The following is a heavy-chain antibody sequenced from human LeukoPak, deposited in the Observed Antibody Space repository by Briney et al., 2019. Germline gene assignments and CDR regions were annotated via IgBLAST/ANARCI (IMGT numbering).Heavy chain of an antibody. CDR2: INPNSGGT. V-gene: IGHV1-2*02. CDR3: AREGIGITGSREYYFDY. CDR1: GYTFTGYY. D-gene: IGHD1-20*01. J-gene: IGHJ4*02. Sequence: ASVKVSCKASGYTFTGYYMHWVRQAPGQGLEWMGWINPNSGGTNCAQKFQGRVTMTRDTSISTAYMELSRLRSDDTAVYYCAREGIGITGSREYYFDYWGQGTLVTVSS.